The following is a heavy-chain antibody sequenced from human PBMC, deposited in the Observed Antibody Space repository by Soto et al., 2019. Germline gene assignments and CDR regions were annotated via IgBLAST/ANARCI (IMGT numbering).Heavy chain of an antibody. Sequence: EVRLVESGGGLVKPGGSLRLSCAASGFTFNKYSMNWVRQSPGQGLEWVSSITSKTGDQYYADSVKGRFIISRDNTKNPRSLQVTSLRDEDTAVYYCARDLMPNDRGLGDLASWGQGTLVPVSS. CDR2: ITSKTGDQ. D-gene: IGHD3-22*01. CDR3: ARDLMPNDRGLGDLAS. CDR1: GFTFNKYS. J-gene: IGHJ5*01. V-gene: IGHV3-21*06.